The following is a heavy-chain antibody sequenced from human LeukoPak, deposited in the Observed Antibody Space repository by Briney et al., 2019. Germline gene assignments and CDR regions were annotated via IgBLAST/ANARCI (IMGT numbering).Heavy chain of an antibody. D-gene: IGHD2-21*02. CDR2: IYYSGST. Sequence: SETLSLTCTVSGGSISSYYWTWIRQPPGKGLEWIGYIYYSGSTNYNPSLKSRVTISVDTSKNQFSLKLSSVTAADTAVYYCARLNCGGDCLLYYYYYYGMDVWGQGTTVTVSS. V-gene: IGHV4-59*01. J-gene: IGHJ6*02. CDR3: ARLNCGGDCLLYYYYYYGMDV. CDR1: GGSISSYY.